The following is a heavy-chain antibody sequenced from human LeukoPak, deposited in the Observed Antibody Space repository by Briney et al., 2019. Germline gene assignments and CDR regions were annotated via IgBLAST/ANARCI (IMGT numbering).Heavy chain of an antibody. J-gene: IGHJ4*02. CDR3: AKDPSSSGSGYFDY. V-gene: IGHV3-30*02. CDR1: GFTFSSYA. Sequence: GGSLRLSCAASGFTFSSYAMHWVRQAPGKGLEWVAVIWYDGSNKYYADSVKGRFTISRDNSKSTLYLQMNSLRADDTAVYYCAKDPSSSGSGYFDYWGQGTLVTVSS. D-gene: IGHD6-25*01. CDR2: IWYDGSNK.